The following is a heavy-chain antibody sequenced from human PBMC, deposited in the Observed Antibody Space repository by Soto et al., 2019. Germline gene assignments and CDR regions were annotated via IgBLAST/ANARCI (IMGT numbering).Heavy chain of an antibody. V-gene: IGHV1-69*13. CDR2: IIPIFGTA. CDR1: GGTFSSYA. CDR3: ARASYQLLYSRSWFDP. D-gene: IGHD2-2*02. J-gene: IGHJ5*02. Sequence: GASVKVSCKASGGTFSSYAISWVRQAPGQGLEWMGGIIPIFGTANYAQKFQGRVTITADESTSTAYMELSSLRSEDTAVYYCARASYQLLYSRSWFDPWGQGTLVTVSS.